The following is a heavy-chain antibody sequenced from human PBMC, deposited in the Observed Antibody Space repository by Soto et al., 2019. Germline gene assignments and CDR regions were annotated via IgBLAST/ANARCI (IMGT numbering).Heavy chain of an antibody. CDR1: GSTFSDYY. Sequence: GGSLRLSCAASGSTFSDYYMSWIRQAPGKGLEWVSYISSSGSTIYYADSVKGRFTISRDNAKNSLYLQMNSLRAEDTAVYHCALDYYGSGSYYDYWGHGTLVTVSS. V-gene: IGHV3-11*01. CDR3: ALDYYGSGSYYDY. J-gene: IGHJ4*01. D-gene: IGHD3-10*01. CDR2: ISSSGSTI.